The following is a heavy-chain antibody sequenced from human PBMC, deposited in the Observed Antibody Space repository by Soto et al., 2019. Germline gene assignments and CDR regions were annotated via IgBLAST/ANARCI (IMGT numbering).Heavy chain of an antibody. J-gene: IGHJ4*02. CDR2: IWYDGSNK. CDR1: GFTFSSYG. CDR3: ARATDYSGSYYFDY. D-gene: IGHD1-26*01. V-gene: IGHV3-33*01. Sequence: QVQLVESGGGVVQPGRSLRLSCAASGFTFSSYGMHWVRQAPGKGLEWVAVIWYDGSNKYYADSVKGRFTISRDNSKNTLYLQMNSKRADDTAVYYCARATDYSGSYYFDYWGQGTLVTVSS.